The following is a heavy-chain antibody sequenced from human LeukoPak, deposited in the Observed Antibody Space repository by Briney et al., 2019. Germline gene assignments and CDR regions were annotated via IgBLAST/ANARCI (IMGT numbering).Heavy chain of an antibody. V-gene: IGHV3-30*18. CDR2: VSFDGSNK. Sequence: PGGSLRLSCAASGFTFSSYGMHCVRQAPGKGLEWVAVVSFDGSNKYYADSVRGRFTISRDNSKNTLYLQMNSLRTEDTAVYYCAKEGNGDSFDYWGQGTLVTVSS. CDR3: AKEGNGDSFDY. J-gene: IGHJ4*02. CDR1: GFTFSSYG. D-gene: IGHD2-21*01.